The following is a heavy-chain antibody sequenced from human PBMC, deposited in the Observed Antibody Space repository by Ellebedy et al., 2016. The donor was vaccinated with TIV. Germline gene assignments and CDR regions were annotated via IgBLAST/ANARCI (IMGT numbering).Heavy chain of an antibody. CDR1: GDTLTGYY. CDR3: AISPNQYFFDY. D-gene: IGHD3-9*01. J-gene: IGHJ4*02. Sequence: AASVKVSCKTSGDTLTGYYFHWVRQAPGQGLEWMGWINPDSGGTNSAHKFQGRVTLTRDTSTNTAYMELSGLRSDDTAVYYCAISPNQYFFDYWGQGTLVTVSS. CDR2: INPDSGGT. V-gene: IGHV1-2*02.